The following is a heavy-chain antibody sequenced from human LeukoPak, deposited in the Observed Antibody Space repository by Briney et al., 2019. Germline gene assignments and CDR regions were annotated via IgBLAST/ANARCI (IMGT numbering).Heavy chain of an antibody. CDR1: GFTFSSYA. Sequence: GGSLRLSYATSGFTFSSYAMSWVRQAPGKGLEWVSAISGSGGSTYYADSVKGRFTISRDNSKNTLHLQMNSLRAEDTAVYYCAKERGYKHYDFWDYWGQGTLVTVSS. J-gene: IGHJ4*02. CDR2: ISGSGGST. V-gene: IGHV3-23*01. CDR3: AKERGYKHYDFWDY. D-gene: IGHD3-3*01.